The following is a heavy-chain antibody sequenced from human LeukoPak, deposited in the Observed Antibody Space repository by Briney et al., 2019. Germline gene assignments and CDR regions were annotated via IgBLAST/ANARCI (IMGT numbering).Heavy chain of an antibody. J-gene: IGHJ4*02. CDR3: ARTARRDGYNPPDY. V-gene: IGHV3-30-3*01. CDR2: ISYDGSNK. D-gene: IGHD5-24*01. CDR1: GFTFSSYA. Sequence: PGGSLRLSCAASGFTFSSYAMHWVRQAPGKGLEWVAVISYDGSNKYYADSVKGRFTISRDNSKNTLYLQMNSLRAEDTAVYYCARTARRDGYNPPDYWGQGTLVTVSS.